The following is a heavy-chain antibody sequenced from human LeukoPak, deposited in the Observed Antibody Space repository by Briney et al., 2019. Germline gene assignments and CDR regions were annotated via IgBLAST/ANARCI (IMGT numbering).Heavy chain of an antibody. CDR3: ARDLGYCSSTSCYRTAVYGMDV. Sequence: ASVKVSCKASGYTFTGYYMHWVRQAPGQGLEWMGRINPNSGGTNYAQKFQGRVTMTRDTSISTAYMELSRLRSDDTAVYYCARDLGYCSSTSCYRTAVYGMDVWGQGTTVTVS. CDR2: INPNSGGT. J-gene: IGHJ6*02. CDR1: GYTFTGYY. V-gene: IGHV1-2*06. D-gene: IGHD2-2*01.